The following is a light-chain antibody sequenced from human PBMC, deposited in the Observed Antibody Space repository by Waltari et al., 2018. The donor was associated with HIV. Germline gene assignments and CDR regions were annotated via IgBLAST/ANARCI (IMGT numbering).Light chain of an antibody. CDR2: GNS. CDR3: HSYASRFSGSV. CDR1: SAYIRPRAHLD. J-gene: IGLJ3*02. Sequence: QSAPTQPPAASGAPGQTGTIPCTGSSAYIRPRAHLDVHWYQQLTGTAPKLHLNGNSNRTTGVPYPFPCSRSGASASLYITGLRAEDEADAYCHSYASRFSGSVFGGGTKLTVL. V-gene: IGLV1-40*01.